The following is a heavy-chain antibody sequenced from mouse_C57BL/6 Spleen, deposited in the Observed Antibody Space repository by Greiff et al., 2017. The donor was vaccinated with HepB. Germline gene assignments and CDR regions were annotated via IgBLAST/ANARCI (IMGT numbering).Heavy chain of an antibody. Sequence: QVQLQQPGAELVKPGASVKLSCKASGYTFTSYWMHWVKQRPGQGLEWIGMIHPNSGSTNYNEKFKSKATLTVDKSSSTAYMQLSSLTSEDSAVYYCARSRGYYGSSYESYAMDYWGQGTSVTVSS. J-gene: IGHJ4*01. CDR1: GYTFTSYW. V-gene: IGHV1-64*01. CDR2: IHPNSGST. D-gene: IGHD1-1*01. CDR3: ARSRGYYGSSYESYAMDY.